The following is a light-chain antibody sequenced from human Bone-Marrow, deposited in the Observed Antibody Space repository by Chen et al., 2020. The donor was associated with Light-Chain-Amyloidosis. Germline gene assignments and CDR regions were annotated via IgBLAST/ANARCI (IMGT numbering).Light chain of an antibody. V-gene: IGKV3-20*01. J-gene: IGKJ4*01. CDR3: QQYGTSPLA. Sequence: EIVLTQSPGTLSLSPGEGANLSCRASQTISSNYLTWYQQKLGQAPRLLIYGSSSSATGIPGRFTGSGSKTDFTRTINRLEPEDFAMYYCQQYGTSPLAFGGGTKVEIK. CDR1: QTISSNY. CDR2: GSS.